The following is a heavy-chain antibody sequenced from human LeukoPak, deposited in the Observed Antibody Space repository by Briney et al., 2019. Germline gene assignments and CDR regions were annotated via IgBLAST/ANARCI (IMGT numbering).Heavy chain of an antibody. CDR3: ARGSVDIEATIEDAFDI. J-gene: IGHJ3*02. D-gene: IGHD5-12*01. V-gene: IGHV1-2*02. CDR2: INPNSGGT. Sequence: ASVKVSCKASGYTFTGYYMHWVRQAPGQGLEWMGWINPNSGGTNYAQKFQGRVTMTRDTSISTAYMQLSRLRSDDTAVYYCARGSVDIEATIEDAFDIWGQGTMITVSS. CDR1: GYTFTGYY.